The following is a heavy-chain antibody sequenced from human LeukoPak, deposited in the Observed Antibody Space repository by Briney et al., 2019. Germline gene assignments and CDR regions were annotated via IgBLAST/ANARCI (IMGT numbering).Heavy chain of an antibody. Sequence: GGSLRLSCAASGFTFSSYAMHWVRQAPGKGLEWVAVISYDGSNKYYADSVKGRFTISRDNSKNTLYLQMNSLRAEDTAVYYCARDLRRYDFWSGYCADYWGQGTLVTVSS. D-gene: IGHD3-3*01. V-gene: IGHV3-30-3*01. J-gene: IGHJ4*02. CDR1: GFTFSSYA. CDR2: ISYDGSNK. CDR3: ARDLRRYDFWSGYCADY.